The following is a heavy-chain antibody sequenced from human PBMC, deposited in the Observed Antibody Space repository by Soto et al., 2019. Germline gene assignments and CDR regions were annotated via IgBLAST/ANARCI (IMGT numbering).Heavy chain of an antibody. CDR2: ISADNGNT. CDR1: GYTFTNYG. J-gene: IGHJ4*02. D-gene: IGHD3-10*01. CDR3: ARRGVLTDY. V-gene: IGHV1-18*01. Sequence: ASVKVSCKTSGYTFTNYGISWVRQAPGQGLEWMGWISADNGNTNYARNLQGRVTMTTDTSTGTSYMVLRSLTSDETDVYYCARRGVLTDYWGQGTLVTVSS.